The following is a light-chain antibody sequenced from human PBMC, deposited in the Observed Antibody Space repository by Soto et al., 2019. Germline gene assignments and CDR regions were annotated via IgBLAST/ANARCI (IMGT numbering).Light chain of an antibody. Sequence: EIVLTQSPGTLSLSPGERATLSCRASQSVSSSYLAWYQQKPGQAPRLLIYGASSRATGIPDRFSGSGSGTDFTLTISSLQSEDFAVYYCQQYHNWWTFGQGTKVDIK. CDR1: QSVSSSY. J-gene: IGKJ1*01. CDR2: GAS. CDR3: QQYHNWWT. V-gene: IGKV3-20*01.